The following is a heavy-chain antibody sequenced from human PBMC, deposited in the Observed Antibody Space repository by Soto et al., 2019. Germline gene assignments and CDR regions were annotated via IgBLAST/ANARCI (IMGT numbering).Heavy chain of an antibody. CDR3: AMLNSGSYSYHGMDV. J-gene: IGHJ6*02. Sequence: EVQLLESGGDLVQPGGSLRLSCAASGFTFSSYAMNWVRQAPGKGLEWGSAISGSGGNTFYADSVKGRFTISRDNSKNTLFLQMHSLRAEDTAIYYCAMLNSGSYSYHGMDVWGQGTTVTASS. CDR2: ISGSGGNT. V-gene: IGHV3-23*01. D-gene: IGHD1-26*01. CDR1: GFTFSSYA.